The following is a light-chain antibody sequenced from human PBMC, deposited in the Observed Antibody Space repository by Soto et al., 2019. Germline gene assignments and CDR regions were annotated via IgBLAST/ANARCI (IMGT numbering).Light chain of an antibody. Sequence: QSVLTQPASVSGSPGRSITISCTGTSSDVGGYNYVSWYQQHPGKAPKLMIYEVSNRPSGVSNRFSGSKSGNTASLTISGLQADDEGDYYCSSYTSDTSPYVFGTGTKVTVL. CDR2: EVS. CDR3: SSYTSDTSPYV. CDR1: SSDVGGYNY. V-gene: IGLV2-14*01. J-gene: IGLJ1*01.